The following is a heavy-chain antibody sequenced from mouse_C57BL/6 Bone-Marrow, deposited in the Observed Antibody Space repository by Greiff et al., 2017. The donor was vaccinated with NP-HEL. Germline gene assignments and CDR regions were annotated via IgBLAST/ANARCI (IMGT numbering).Heavy chain of an antibody. CDR3: ARSPYYYGSSYWYFDV. V-gene: IGHV7-3*01. CDR2: IRNKANGYPT. Sequence: EVKLMESGGGLVQPGGSLSLSCAASGFTFTDYYMSWVRQPPGKALEWLGFIRNKANGYPTEYSASVKGRFTISRDNSQSILYRQMNALRAEDSATYYCARSPYYYGSSYWYFDVWGTGTTVTVSS. D-gene: IGHD1-1*01. CDR1: GFTFTDYY. J-gene: IGHJ1*03.